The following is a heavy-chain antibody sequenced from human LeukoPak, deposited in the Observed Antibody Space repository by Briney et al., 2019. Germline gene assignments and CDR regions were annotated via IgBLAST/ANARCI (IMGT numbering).Heavy chain of an antibody. Sequence: PGGSLRLSCAASGFTFSSYVMHWVRQAPGKGLEWVANIKQDGSEKNYVDSVKGRFTISRDNSRNTLYLQINSLRAEDTAVYYCAKEVVVITLGRFYFDYWGQGTLVTVSS. CDR3: AKEVVVITLGRFYFDY. CDR1: GFTFSSYV. CDR2: IKQDGSEK. D-gene: IGHD3-22*01. J-gene: IGHJ4*02. V-gene: IGHV3-7*03.